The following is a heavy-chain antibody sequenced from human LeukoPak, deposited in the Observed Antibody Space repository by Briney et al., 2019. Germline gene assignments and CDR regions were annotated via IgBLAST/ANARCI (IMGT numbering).Heavy chain of an antibody. V-gene: IGHV4-4*07. Sequence: SHTLSLTLTVSGGSISNYYCGWSRQPAGKGLEWVGGIYRSRTTNHNPALKSRVTMSVDTSKNQFSLKLSSVTAADTAVYYCARERGDYGSSDYWGERTLVTVSS. CDR2: IYRSRTT. CDR1: GGSISNYY. D-gene: IGHD2-21*02. CDR3: ARERGDYGSSDY. J-gene: IGHJ4*02.